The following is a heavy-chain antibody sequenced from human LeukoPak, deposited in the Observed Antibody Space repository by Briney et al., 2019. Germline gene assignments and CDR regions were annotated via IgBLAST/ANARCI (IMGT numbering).Heavy chain of an antibody. CDR1: GFTFSSYE. J-gene: IGHJ5*02. V-gene: IGHV3-48*03. D-gene: IGHD1-26*01. Sequence: GGSLRLSCAASGFTFSSYEMNWVRQAPGKGLEWVSYISSSGSTIYYADSVKGRFTISRDNAKNSLYLQMNSLRAEGTAVYYCARDVSLGWFDPWGQGTLVTVSS. CDR3: ARDVSLGWFDP. CDR2: ISSSGSTI.